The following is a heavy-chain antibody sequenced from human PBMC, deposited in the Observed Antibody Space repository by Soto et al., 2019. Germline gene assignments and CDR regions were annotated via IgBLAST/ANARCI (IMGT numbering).Heavy chain of an antibody. V-gene: IGHV3-11*06. CDR2: ISSSTTYT. J-gene: IGHJ6*02. CDR3: AREKSSFYYSVIDV. CDR1: GFPFSDYY. Sequence: QVRLVESGGGLVKPGGSLRLSCAASGFPFSDYYMTWLRQAPGKGLEWVSYISSSTTYTGYSDSVKGRFTISRDNAKNSVYLQMNSLRAEDTAVYYCAREKSSFYYSVIDVWTQGTTVTVSS. D-gene: IGHD3-10*01.